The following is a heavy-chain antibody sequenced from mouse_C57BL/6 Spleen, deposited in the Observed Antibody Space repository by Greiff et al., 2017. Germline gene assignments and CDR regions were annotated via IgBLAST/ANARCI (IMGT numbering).Heavy chain of an antibody. V-gene: IGHV1-81*01. CDR1: GYTFTSYG. CDR2: IYPRSGNT. Sequence: VQLQESGAELARPGASVKLSCKASGYTFTSYGISWVKQRTGQGLEWIGEIYPRSGNTYYNEKFKGKATLTADKSSSTAYMELHSLTSEDSAVYFCARGDEFLYYFDYWGQGTTLTVSS. CDR3: ARGDEFLYYFDY. J-gene: IGHJ2*01.